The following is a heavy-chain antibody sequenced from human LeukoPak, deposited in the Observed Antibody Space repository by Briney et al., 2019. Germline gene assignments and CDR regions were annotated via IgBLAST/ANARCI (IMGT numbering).Heavy chain of an antibody. J-gene: IGHJ4*02. CDR3: ATWRTAKTGFDY. V-gene: IGHV4-39*01. CDR2: IYYSGSP. D-gene: IGHD1-1*01. Sequence: SETLSLTCTVYGGSISNNNYYWAWIRQPPGKGLECIGSIYYSGSPYYNPSLKSRVTISVDTSKNQFSLRLSSVTAADTAVYYCATWRTAKTGFDYWGQGTLVTVSS. CDR1: GGSISNNNYY.